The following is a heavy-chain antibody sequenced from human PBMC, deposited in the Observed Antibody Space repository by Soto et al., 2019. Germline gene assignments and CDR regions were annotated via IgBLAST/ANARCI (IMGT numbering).Heavy chain of an antibody. J-gene: IGHJ6*03. CDR2: INHSGST. Sequence: QVQLQQWGAGLLKPSETLSLTCAVYGGSFSGYYWSWIRQPPGKGLEWFGEINHSGSTNYNPSLKSRVTISVDTSKNQFSLKLSSVTAADTAVYYCARAARRGVCNRTYYYYYMDVWGKGTTVTVSS. CDR1: GGSFSGYY. V-gene: IGHV4-34*01. CDR3: ARAARRGVCNRTYYYYYMDV. D-gene: IGHD3-10*01.